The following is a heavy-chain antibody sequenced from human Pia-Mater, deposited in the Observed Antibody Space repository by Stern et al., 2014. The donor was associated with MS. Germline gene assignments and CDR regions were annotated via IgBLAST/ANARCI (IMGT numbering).Heavy chain of an antibody. CDR1: GFTFSSYS. Sequence: EMQLVESGGGLVQPGGSLRLSCAASGFTFSSYSMNWVRQAPGKGLEWVSYISSSSSTIYYADSVKGRFTISRDNAKNSLYLQMNSLRDEDTAVYYCARDRRYYDSSGYPNWFGPWGQGTLVTVSS. CDR3: ARDRRYYDSSGYPNWFGP. CDR2: ISSSSSTI. V-gene: IGHV3-48*02. J-gene: IGHJ5*02. D-gene: IGHD3-22*01.